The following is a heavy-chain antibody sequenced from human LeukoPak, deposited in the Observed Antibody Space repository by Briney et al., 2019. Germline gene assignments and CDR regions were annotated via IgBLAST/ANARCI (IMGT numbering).Heavy chain of an antibody. D-gene: IGHD3-22*01. J-gene: IGHJ4*02. CDR2: INPNSGGT. CDR3: ARKDSYYDSSGYDY. Sequence: ASVKVSCKASGYTFTGYYMHWVRQAPGQGLEWMGWINPNSGGTNYAQKFQGRVTMTRDTSISTAYMELSRLRSDDTAVYYYARKDSYYDSSGYDYWGQGTLVTVSS. V-gene: IGHV1-2*02. CDR1: GYTFTGYY.